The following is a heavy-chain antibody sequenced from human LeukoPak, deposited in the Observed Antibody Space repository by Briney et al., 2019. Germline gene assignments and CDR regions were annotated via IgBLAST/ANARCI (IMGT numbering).Heavy chain of an antibody. CDR2: TYISGST. CDR3: ASLSIGPRPYYYYYMDV. J-gene: IGHJ6*03. CDR1: GGSINSYY. D-gene: IGHD2-21*01. V-gene: IGHV4-4*09. Sequence: SETLSLTCTVSGGSINSYYWSWIRQPPGKGLEWIGHTYISGSTNDNPSLRGRVTISVDTSKNQFSLTLNSVTAADTAVYYCASLSIGPRPYYYYYMDVWGKGTTVTVSS.